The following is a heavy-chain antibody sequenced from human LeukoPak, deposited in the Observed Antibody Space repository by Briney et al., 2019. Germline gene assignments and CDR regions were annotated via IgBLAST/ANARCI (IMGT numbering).Heavy chain of an antibody. D-gene: IGHD3-22*01. CDR3: TTSQEDSSGYYYSVLAFDI. CDR1: GFTFSNAW. CDR2: IKSKTDGGTT. Sequence: GGSLRLSCAASGFTFSNAWMSWVRQAPGKGLEWVGRIKSKTDGGTTDYAAPVKGRFTISRDDSKNTLYLQMNSLKTEDTAVYYCTTSQEDSSGYYYSVLAFDIWGQGTMVTVSS. V-gene: IGHV3-15*01. J-gene: IGHJ3*02.